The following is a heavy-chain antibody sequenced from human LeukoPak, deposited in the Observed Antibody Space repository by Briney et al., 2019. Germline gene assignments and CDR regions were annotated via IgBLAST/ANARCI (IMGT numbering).Heavy chain of an antibody. CDR3: ARHAVSYGSGSYDY. V-gene: IGHV4-59*08. CDR1: GGSISSYY. D-gene: IGHD3-10*01. CDR2: IYYSGST. J-gene: IGHJ4*02. Sequence: SETLSLTCTVSGGSISSYYWSWIRQPPGKGLEWIGYIYYSGSTNYNPSLKSRVTISVGTSKNQFSLKLSSVTAADTAVYYCARHAVSYGSGSYDYWGQGTLVTVSS.